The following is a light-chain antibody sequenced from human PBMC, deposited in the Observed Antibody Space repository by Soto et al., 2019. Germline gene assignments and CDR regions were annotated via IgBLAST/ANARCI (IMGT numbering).Light chain of an antibody. V-gene: IGKV3-15*01. CDR3: QQYNNWPPLT. CDR2: GAS. J-gene: IGKJ4*01. Sequence: EIVMTQSPATLSVSPGEGATLSCRASQTIRNNLAWYQQKPGQAPRLLIYGASTRATGIPARFSGSGSGTEFTLTISSLQSEDFAVYYCQQYNNWPPLTFGGGTKVEIK. CDR1: QTIRNN.